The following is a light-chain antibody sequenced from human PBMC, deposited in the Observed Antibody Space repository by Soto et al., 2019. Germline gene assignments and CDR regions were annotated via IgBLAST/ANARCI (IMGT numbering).Light chain of an antibody. CDR1: SGSIASNY. J-gene: IGLJ2*01. CDR2: EDN. V-gene: IGLV6-57*04. Sequence: NFMLTQPHSVSESPGKTVTIFCTRSSGSIASNYVQWYQQRPGSAPTTVIYEDNQRPSGVPDRFSGSIDSSSNSASLTISGRKTEYEADYYCQSYESSNPGVFGGGTKVTVL. CDR3: QSYESSNPGV.